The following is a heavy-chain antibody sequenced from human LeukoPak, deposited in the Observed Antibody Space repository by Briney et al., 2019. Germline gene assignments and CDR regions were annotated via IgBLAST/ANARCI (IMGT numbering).Heavy chain of an antibody. CDR1: GGSFSGYY. J-gene: IGHJ5*02. D-gene: IGHD1-26*01. CDR3: ARGGNYWPQWWFDP. CDR2: INHSGST. V-gene: IGHV4-34*01. Sequence: PSETLSLTCAVYGGSFSGYYWSWIRQPPGKGLEWIGEINHSGSTNYNPSLKSRVTISVDTSKNQFSLKLSSVTAADTAVYYRARGGNYWPQWWFDPWGRGTLVSVSS.